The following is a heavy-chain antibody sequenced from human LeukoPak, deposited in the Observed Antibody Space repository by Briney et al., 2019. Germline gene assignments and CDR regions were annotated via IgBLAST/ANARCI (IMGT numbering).Heavy chain of an antibody. CDR1: GGTFSSYA. V-gene: IGHV1-69*13. CDR3: ARPVASGWYFDL. D-gene: IGHD5-12*01. J-gene: IGHJ2*01. Sequence: SVKVSRKASGGTFSSYAISWVRQAPGQGLEWMGGIIPIFGTANYAQKFQGRVTITADESTSTAYKELSSLRSEDTAVYYCARPVASGWYFDLWGRGTLVTVSS. CDR2: IIPIFGTA.